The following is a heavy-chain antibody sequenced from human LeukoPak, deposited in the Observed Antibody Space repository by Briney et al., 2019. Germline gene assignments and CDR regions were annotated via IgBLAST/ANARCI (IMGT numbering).Heavy chain of an antibody. CDR3: ATGGIAAARPHYYYYYGMDV. D-gene: IGHD6-25*01. CDR2: FDPEDGET. CDR1: GYTLTELS. V-gene: IGHV1-24*01. J-gene: IGHJ6*02. Sequence: ASVKVSCKVSGYTLTELSMHWVRQAPGKGLEWMGGFDPEDGETICAQKFQGRVTMTEDTSTDTAYMELSSLRSEDTAVYYCATGGIAAARPHYYYYYGMDVWGQGTTVTVSS.